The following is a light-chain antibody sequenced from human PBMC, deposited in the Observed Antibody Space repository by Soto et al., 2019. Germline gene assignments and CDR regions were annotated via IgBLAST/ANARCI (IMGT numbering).Light chain of an antibody. Sequence: EIVLTQSPGTLSLSPGERATRSCRASQSVSSSYLAWYQQKPGQAPRLLIYGASSRATGIPDRFSGSGSGTDFTLTISRLEPEDFAVYYCQQYGSSPPLTFGGGTKVEIK. CDR2: GAS. V-gene: IGKV3-20*01. CDR1: QSVSSSY. J-gene: IGKJ4*01. CDR3: QQYGSSPPLT.